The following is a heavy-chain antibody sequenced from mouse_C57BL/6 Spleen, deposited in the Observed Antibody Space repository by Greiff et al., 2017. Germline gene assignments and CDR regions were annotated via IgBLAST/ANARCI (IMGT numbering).Heavy chain of an antibody. V-gene: IGHV1-26*01. CDR1: GYTFTDYY. Sequence: VQLQQSGPELVKPGASVKISCKASGYTFTDYYMNWVKQSHGKSLEWIGDINPNNGGTSYNQKFKGKATLTVDKSSSTAYMELRSLTSEDSAVYYCARFTVVAHYYAMDYWGQGTSVTVSS. D-gene: IGHD1-1*01. J-gene: IGHJ4*01. CDR2: INPNNGGT. CDR3: ARFTVVAHYYAMDY.